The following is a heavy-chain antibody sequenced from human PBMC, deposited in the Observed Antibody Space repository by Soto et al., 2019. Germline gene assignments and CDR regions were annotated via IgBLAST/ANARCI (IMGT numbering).Heavy chain of an antibody. CDR1: GFTFSSYA. V-gene: IGHV3-23*01. CDR2: ISGSGGST. Sequence: PGGSLRLSCAASGFTFSSYAMSWVRQAPGKGLEWVSAISGSGGSTYYADSVKGRFTISRDNSKNTLYLQMNSLRAEDTAVYYCAKVLFPSGGYYLDYWGQGTLVTVSS. D-gene: IGHD6-19*01. J-gene: IGHJ4*02. CDR3: AKVLFPSGGYYLDY.